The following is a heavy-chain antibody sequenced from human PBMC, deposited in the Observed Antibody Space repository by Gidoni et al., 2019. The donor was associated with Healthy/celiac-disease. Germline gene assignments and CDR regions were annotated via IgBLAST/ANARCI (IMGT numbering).Heavy chain of an antibody. CDR1: GFTFDDYA. Sequence: EVQLVESGGGLVQPGRSLRLSCTASGFTFDDYAMHWVRQAPGKGLEWVSGISWNSGSIGYADSVKGRFTISRDNAKNSLYLQMNSLRAEDTALYYCAKDRDYGDYRVLGYFDYWGQGTLVTVSS. J-gene: IGHJ4*02. V-gene: IGHV3-9*01. CDR2: ISWNSGSI. CDR3: AKDRDYGDYRVLGYFDY. D-gene: IGHD4-17*01.